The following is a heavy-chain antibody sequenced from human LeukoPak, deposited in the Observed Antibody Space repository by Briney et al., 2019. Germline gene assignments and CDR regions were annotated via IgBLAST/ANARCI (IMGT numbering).Heavy chain of an antibody. J-gene: IGHJ4*02. D-gene: IGHD3-16*01. V-gene: IGHV4-31*03. CDR3: ARETMITFGGPFDY. CDR2: IYYSGST. CDR1: GGSLSRGGYY. Sequence: SETLSLTCTVSGGSLSRGGYYWSWIRQHPGKGLEWIGYIYYSGSTYYNPSLKSRVTISVDTSKNQFSLKLSSVTAADTAVYYCARETMITFGGPFDYWGQGTLVTVSS.